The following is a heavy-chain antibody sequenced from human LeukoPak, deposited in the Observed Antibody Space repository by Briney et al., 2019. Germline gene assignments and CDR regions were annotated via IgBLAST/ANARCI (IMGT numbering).Heavy chain of an antibody. J-gene: IGHJ4*02. CDR1: GFTVSSNY. CDR2: IYSGGST. Sequence: GGSLRLSCAASGFTVSSNYMSWVRQAPGKGLEWVSVIYSGGSTYYADCVKGRFTISRDNSKNTLYLQMNSLRAEDTAVYYCARENSSGWSSDFDYWGQGTLVTVSS. CDR3: ARENSSGWSSDFDY. D-gene: IGHD6-19*01. V-gene: IGHV3-53*01.